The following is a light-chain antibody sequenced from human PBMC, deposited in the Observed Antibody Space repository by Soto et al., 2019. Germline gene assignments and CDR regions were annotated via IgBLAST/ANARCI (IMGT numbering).Light chain of an antibody. J-gene: IGKJ3*01. Sequence: DIQMTQSPSSLSASVGDRVTITCRASQSISSYLNWYQQKPGKAPNLLIYAASSLQSGVPSKCSGSGSGTDFTLTISSLQPEDFATYYCQQSYSSPFTFGPGTKVDIK. CDR2: AAS. CDR1: QSISSY. V-gene: IGKV1-39*01. CDR3: QQSYSSPFT.